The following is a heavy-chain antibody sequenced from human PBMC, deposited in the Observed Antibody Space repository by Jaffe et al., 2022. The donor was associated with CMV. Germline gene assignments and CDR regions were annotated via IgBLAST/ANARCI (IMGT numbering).Heavy chain of an antibody. CDR2: IWYDGSNK. J-gene: IGHJ6*02. V-gene: IGHV3-33*01. Sequence: QVQLVESGGGVVQPGRSLRLSCAASGFTFSSYGMHWVRQAPGKGLEWVAVIWYDGSNKYYADSVKGRFTISRDNSKNTLYLQMNSLRAEDTAVYYCARSPYSSSWYPTSYGMDVWGQGTTVTVSS. CDR1: GFTFSSYG. D-gene: IGHD6-13*01. CDR3: ARSPYSSSWYPTSYGMDV.